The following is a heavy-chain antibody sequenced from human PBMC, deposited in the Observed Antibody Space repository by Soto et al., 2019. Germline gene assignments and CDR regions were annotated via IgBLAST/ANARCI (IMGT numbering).Heavy chain of an antibody. J-gene: IGHJ4*02. Sequence: QVQLVESGGGVVQPGRSLRLSCAASGFTFSSYGMHWVRQAPGKGLEWVAVIWYDGSNKYYADSVKGRFTISRDNSKNTLYLQMNSLRAEDTAVYYCAREGNTAMVTRYYFDYWGQGTLVTVSS. V-gene: IGHV3-33*01. CDR3: AREGNTAMVTRYYFDY. CDR2: IWYDGSNK. D-gene: IGHD5-18*01. CDR1: GFTFSSYG.